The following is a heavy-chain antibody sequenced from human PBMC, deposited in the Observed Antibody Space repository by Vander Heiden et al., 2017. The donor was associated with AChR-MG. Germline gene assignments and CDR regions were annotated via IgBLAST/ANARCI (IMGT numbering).Heavy chain of an antibody. Sequence: EVQLVESGGGLVQPGGSLRLSCAASGFTFSSYWMSWVRQAPGKGLEWVASIKQDGRGTYYVDSVKGRFTISRDNAKNSLYLQMNSLRAEDTAVYYCATSRTFDYWGQGTLVTVSS. CDR2: IKQDGRGT. J-gene: IGHJ4*02. V-gene: IGHV3-7*01. D-gene: IGHD1-1*01. CDR1: GFTFSSYW. CDR3: ATSRTFDY.